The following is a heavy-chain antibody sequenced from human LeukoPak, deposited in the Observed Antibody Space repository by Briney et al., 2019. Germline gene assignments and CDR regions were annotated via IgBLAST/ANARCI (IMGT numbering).Heavy chain of an antibody. CDR2: IYYSGST. V-gene: IGHV4-59*01. D-gene: IGHD3-22*01. CDR1: GGSISSYY. Sequence: SETLSLTCTVSGGSISSYYWSWLRQPPGKGLEWIGYIYYSGSTNYNPSLKSRVTISVDTSKNQFSLRLSSVTAADTAVYYCARGSSGYFDYWGQGTLGTVS. J-gene: IGHJ4*02. CDR3: ARGSSGYFDY.